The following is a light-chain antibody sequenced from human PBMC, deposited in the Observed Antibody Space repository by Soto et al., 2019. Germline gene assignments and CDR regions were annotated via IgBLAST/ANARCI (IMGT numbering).Light chain of an antibody. J-gene: IGKJ1*01. CDR2: AAS. Sequence: EIQMTQSPSTLSAGVGDRVTITCRASQRINTYLNWYQQKPGKAPTLLIYAASNLQSGVPSRFSGGGSATDFTLTINTLQPDDFATYFCQQCYTSPRTFGQGTKVDIK. CDR1: QRINTY. CDR3: QQCYTSPRT. V-gene: IGKV1-39*01.